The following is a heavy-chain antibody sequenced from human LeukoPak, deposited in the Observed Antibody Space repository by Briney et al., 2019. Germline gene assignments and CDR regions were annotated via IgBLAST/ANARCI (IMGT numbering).Heavy chain of an antibody. V-gene: IGHV1-2*04. CDR2: INPNSGGT. CDR1: GYTFTGYY. Sequence: ASVKVSCKASGYTFTGYYMHWVRQAPGQGLEWMGWINPNSGGTNYAQKFQGWVTMTRDTSISTAYMELSGLRSDDTAVYYCARDRWEGGFDPWGQGTLVTVSS. D-gene: IGHD1-26*01. CDR3: ARDRWEGGFDP. J-gene: IGHJ5*02.